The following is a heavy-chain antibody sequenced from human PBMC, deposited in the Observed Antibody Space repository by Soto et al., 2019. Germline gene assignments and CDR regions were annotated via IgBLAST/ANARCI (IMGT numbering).Heavy chain of an antibody. CDR2: IWYDGSNK. Sequence: ESGGGVVQPGRSLRLSCAASGFTFSSYGMHWVRQAPGKGLEWVAVIWYDGSNKYYADSVKGRFTISRDNSKNTLYLQMNSLRAEDTAVYYCARDQGNTANHPPQPDYWGQGTLVTVSS. CDR1: GFTFSSYG. CDR3: ARDQGNTANHPPQPDY. J-gene: IGHJ4*02. V-gene: IGHV3-33*01. D-gene: IGHD3-10*01.